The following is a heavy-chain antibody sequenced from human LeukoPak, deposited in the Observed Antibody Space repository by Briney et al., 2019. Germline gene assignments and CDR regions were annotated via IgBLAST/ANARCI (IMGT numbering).Heavy chain of an antibody. CDR1: GFTVSSNY. CDR3: ARVVWVLRYFDY. Sequence: GGSLRLSCAASGFTVSSNYMSWVRQAPGKGLEWVSVIYSGGSTYYADSVKGRFTISRDNSKNTLYLQMNSLRAEDTAVYYCARVVWVLRYFDYWGQGTLVTVSS. D-gene: IGHD1-26*01. CDR2: IYSGGST. V-gene: IGHV3-66*01. J-gene: IGHJ4*02.